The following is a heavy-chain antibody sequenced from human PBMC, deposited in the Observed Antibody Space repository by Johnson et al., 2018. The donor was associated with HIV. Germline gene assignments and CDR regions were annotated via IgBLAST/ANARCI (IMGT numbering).Heavy chain of an antibody. CDR2: IRYDGSNK. D-gene: IGHD3-16*01. CDR1: GFTFSSYG. J-gene: IGHJ3*02. V-gene: IGHV3-30*02. CDR3: ARGGKRVMAAFDI. Sequence: QVLLVESGGGVVQPGGSLRLSCAASGFTFSSYGMHWVRQAPGKGLEWVAFIRYDGSNKYYADSVKGRFTISRDNSKNTLYLQMNSLRAEDTAVYYCARGGKRVMAAFDIWGQGTMVTVSS.